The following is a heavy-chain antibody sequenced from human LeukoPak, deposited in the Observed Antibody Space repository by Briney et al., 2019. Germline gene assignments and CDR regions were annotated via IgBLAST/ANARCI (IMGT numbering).Heavy chain of an antibody. D-gene: IGHD6-13*01. CDR1: VCTFSSYP. V-gene: IGHV1-69*05. CDR2: IIPIFGTA. J-gene: IGHJ6*03. CDR3: ARAIAAAGTENYYYYMDV. Sequence: VNVSCKASVCTFSSYPISWLRPAPGQGLDWMGGIIPIFGTANYAQKFQGRVTITTDESTSTAYMELSSLRSEDTAVYYCARAIAAAGTENYYYYMDVWGKGTTVTVSS.